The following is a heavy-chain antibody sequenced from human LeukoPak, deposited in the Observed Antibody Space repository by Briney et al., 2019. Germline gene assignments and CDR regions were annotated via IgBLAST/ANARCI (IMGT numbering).Heavy chain of an antibody. J-gene: IGHJ4*02. V-gene: IGHV1-2*02. CDR1: GYTFTGYY. D-gene: IGHD3-10*01. CDR2: INPNSGGT. Sequence: GASVKVSCKASGYTFTGYYMHWVRQAPGQGLEWMGWINPNSGGTNYAQKFQGRVTMTRDTSIGTAYMELSRLRSDDTAVYYCARVSMITMVRGALLFDYWGQGTLVTVSS. CDR3: ARVSMITMVRGALLFDY.